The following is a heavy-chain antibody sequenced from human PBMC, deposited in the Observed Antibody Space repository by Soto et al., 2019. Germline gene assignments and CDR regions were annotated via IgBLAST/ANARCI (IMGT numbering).Heavy chain of an antibody. CDR2: IYDSGIT. V-gene: IGHV4-30-4*01. Sequence: VQLQGSGPGLVKPSQTLSLACTVSGGSVGSGEYYYSWIRQPPGKGLEWIGYIYDSGITKYTPSLKVRVAMSLDRSNNQASVKLIAVTAADTSVYFCARDVAHGYTENVWGQGTMVTFSS. CDR1: GGSVGSGEYY. CDR3: ARDVAHGYTENV. J-gene: IGHJ3*01. D-gene: IGHD5-18*01.